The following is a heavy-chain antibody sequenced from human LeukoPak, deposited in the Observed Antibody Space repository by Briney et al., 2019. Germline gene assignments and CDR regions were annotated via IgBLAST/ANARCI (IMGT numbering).Heavy chain of an antibody. CDR1: GFTFSSYS. CDR2: ISSSSSYI. V-gene: IGHV3-21*01. Sequence: GGSLRLSCAASGFTFSSYSMNWVRQAPGKGLKWVSSISSSSSYIYYADSVKGRFTIPRDNSKNTLYLQMNSLRAEDTAVYYCAREARAWSPFDYWGQGTLVTVSS. D-gene: IGHD2-15*01. CDR3: AREARAWSPFDY. J-gene: IGHJ4*02.